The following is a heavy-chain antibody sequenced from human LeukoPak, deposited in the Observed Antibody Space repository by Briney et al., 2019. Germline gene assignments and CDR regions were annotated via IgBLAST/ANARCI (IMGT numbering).Heavy chain of an antibody. J-gene: IGHJ4*02. CDR1: GYTFTSYG. Sequence: ASVKVSCKAPGYTFTSYGTSWGRQAPGQGLEWMGWISGYNGNTNYARTPQGRVTMTTDTSTSTAYMELRSLRSDDTAVYYCAVHTYDSSGYYLSYWGQGTLVTVSS. D-gene: IGHD3-22*01. CDR3: AVHTYDSSGYYLSY. CDR2: ISGYNGNT. V-gene: IGHV1-18*01.